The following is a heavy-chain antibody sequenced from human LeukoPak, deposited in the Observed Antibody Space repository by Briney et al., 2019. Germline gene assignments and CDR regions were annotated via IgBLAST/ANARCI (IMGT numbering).Heavy chain of an antibody. J-gene: IGHJ4*02. Sequence: ASVKVSCKAFGYTLTTYYIHWVRQAPGQGLEWMGIINPSVGTTKSPDKFQGRVTMTRDTFTSTVYMELSGLGSDDTATYYCTRAQSYCTSTSCSADYWGQGTLVTVSS. V-gene: IGHV1-46*01. CDR3: TRAQSYCTSTSCSADY. CDR1: GYTLTTYY. D-gene: IGHD2-2*01. CDR2: INPSVGTT.